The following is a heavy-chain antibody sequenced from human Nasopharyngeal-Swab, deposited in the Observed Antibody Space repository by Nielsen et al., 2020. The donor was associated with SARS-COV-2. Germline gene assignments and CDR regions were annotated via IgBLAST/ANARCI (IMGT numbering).Heavy chain of an antibody. Sequence: GGSLRLSCAASGFTFSSYTMSWVRQAPGKGPEWVSAISGSGGNTYYADSVKGRFTISRDNSKNTVYLQMNSLRAEDTAVYYCAKEVNSNYFDYWGQGTLVTVSS. J-gene: IGHJ4*02. D-gene: IGHD4-11*01. CDR1: GFTFSSYT. V-gene: IGHV3-23*01. CDR3: AKEVNSNYFDY. CDR2: ISGSGGNT.